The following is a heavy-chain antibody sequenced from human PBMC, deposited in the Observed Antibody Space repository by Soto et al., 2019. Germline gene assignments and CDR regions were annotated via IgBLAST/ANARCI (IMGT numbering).Heavy chain of an antibody. D-gene: IGHD4-17*01. V-gene: IGHV3-73*01. Sequence: GGSLRLSCAASGFTFSGSAMHWVRQASGKGLEWVGRIRSKANSYATAYAASVKGRFTISRDDSKNTAYLQMNSLKTEDTAVYYCTRELGYGDYVLSAFEIWGQGTMVTVSS. CDR2: IRSKANSYAT. J-gene: IGHJ3*02. CDR1: GFTFSGSA. CDR3: TRELGYGDYVLSAFEI.